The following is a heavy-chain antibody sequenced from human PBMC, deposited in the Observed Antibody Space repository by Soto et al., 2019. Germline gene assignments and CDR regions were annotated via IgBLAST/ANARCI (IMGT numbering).Heavy chain of an antibody. CDR2: IYSGGNT. D-gene: IGHD1-26*01. V-gene: IGHV3-53*01. J-gene: IGHJ4*02. Sequence: GGSLRLSCVATGLSVSSNYMSWVRQAPGKGLEWVSVIYSGGNTYYGNSVEGRFSTYTNSSKTTLFLQMNGLRAEDTAMYYCGRGGSGFSGTLRVDYWGQGTLVTVSS. CDR3: GRGGSGFSGTLRVDY. CDR1: GLSVSSNY.